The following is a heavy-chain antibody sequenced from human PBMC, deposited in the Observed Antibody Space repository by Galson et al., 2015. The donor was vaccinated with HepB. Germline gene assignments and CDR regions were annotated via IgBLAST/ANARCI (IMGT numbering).Heavy chain of an antibody. J-gene: IGHJ6*02. D-gene: IGHD2-2*01. CDR3: ASAYCSSTSCYVDDYYYYYGMDV. V-gene: IGHV1-8*01. Sequence: SVKVSCKASGYTFTSYDINWVRQATGQGLEWMGWMNPNSGNTSYAQKFQGRVTMTRNTSISTAYMELSSLRSEDTAVYYCASAYCSSTSCYVDDYYYYYGMDVWGQGTTVTVSS. CDR1: GYTFTSYD. CDR2: MNPNSGNT.